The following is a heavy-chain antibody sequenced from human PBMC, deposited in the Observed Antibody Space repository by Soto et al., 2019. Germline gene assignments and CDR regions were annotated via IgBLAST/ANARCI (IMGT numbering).Heavy chain of an antibody. Sequence: GGSLRLSCAASGFTFSSYGMHWVRQAPGKGLEWVAVIWYDGSNKYYADSVKGRFTISRDNSKNTLYLQMNSLRAEDTAVYYCAREGEDSYYFSRAYYFDYWGQGTLVTVSS. CDR2: IWYDGSNK. D-gene: IGHD1-26*01. J-gene: IGHJ4*02. CDR1: GFTFSSYG. V-gene: IGHV3-33*01. CDR3: AREGEDSYYFSRAYYFDY.